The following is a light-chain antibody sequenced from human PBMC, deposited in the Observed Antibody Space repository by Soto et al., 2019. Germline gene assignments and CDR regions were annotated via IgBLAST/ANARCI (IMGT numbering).Light chain of an antibody. J-gene: IGKJ5*01. CDR1: QSVSSS. CDR3: QQYGSSLT. Sequence: EIVMTQSPATLSVSPGERATLSCRASQSVSSSLAWYQQKPGQAPRLLIYGASSRATGIPDRFSGSGSGTDFTLTISRLEPEDFAVYYCQQYGSSLTFGQGTRLEIK. V-gene: IGKV3-20*01. CDR2: GAS.